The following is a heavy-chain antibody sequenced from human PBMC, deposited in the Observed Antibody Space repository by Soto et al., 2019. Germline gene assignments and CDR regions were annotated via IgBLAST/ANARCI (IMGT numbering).Heavy chain of an antibody. CDR2: ISYDGSNK. J-gene: IGHJ5*02. V-gene: IGHV3-30-3*01. CDR3: ARFQGGGCSSTSCYMVDWFDP. CDR1: GFTFSSYA. Sequence: GGSLRLSCAASGFTFSSYAMHWVRQAPGKGLEWVAVISYDGSNKYYADSVKGRFTISRDNSKNTLYLQMNSLRAEDTAVYYCARFQGGGCSSTSCYMVDWFDPWGQGTLVTVSS. D-gene: IGHD2-2*02.